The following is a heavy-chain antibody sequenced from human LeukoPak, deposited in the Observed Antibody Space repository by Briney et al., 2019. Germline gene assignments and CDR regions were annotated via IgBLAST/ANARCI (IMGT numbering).Heavy chain of an antibody. J-gene: IGHJ5*02. V-gene: IGHV3-7*05. D-gene: IGHD2-15*01. Sequence: GGSLRLSCAASGFTFTSFSMTWVRQAPGRGLEWVARIKEDGSDIHYVDSVKGRFTISRDNARRSVYLQMNSLRAEDTAVYYCAREWWYLDTWGQGTLVTASS. CDR3: AREWWYLDT. CDR1: GFTFTSFS. CDR2: IKEDGSDI.